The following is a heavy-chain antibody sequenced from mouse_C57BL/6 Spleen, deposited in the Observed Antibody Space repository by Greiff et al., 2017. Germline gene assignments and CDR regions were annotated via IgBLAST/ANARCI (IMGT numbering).Heavy chain of an antibody. Sequence: QVQLKQSGPGLVAPSQSLSITCTVSGFSLTSYGVHWVRQPPGKGLEWLVVIWSDGSTTYYSALKSRLSISKDNSKSQVFLKMNSLQTDDTTMYYCARHTGTRAMDYWGQGTSVTVSS. CDR1: GFSLTSYG. D-gene: IGHD4-1*01. V-gene: IGHV2-6-1*01. CDR2: IWSDGST. CDR3: ARHTGTRAMDY. J-gene: IGHJ4*01.